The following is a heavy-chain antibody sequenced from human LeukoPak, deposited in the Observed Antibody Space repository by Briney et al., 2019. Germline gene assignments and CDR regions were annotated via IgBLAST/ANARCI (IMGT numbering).Heavy chain of an antibody. CDR1: GFTFSSRA. Sequence: GRSLRLSCAASGFTFSSRAMYWVRQAPGKGLEWVAGLSYDGSNTYYVDSVKGRFTISGDNSKNTLYLQMNSLRAEDTALYYCAKGSFEPVDWGQGTLVTVSS. J-gene: IGHJ4*02. D-gene: IGHD1-26*01. CDR2: LSYDGSNT. CDR3: AKGSFEPVD. V-gene: IGHV3-30*18.